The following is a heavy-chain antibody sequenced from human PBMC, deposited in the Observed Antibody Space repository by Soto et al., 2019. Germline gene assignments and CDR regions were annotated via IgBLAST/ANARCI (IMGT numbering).Heavy chain of an antibody. D-gene: IGHD6-6*01. CDR3: AKVGGIAARNYYYMDV. Sequence: GGSLRLSCAASGFTFSSYAMSWVRQAPGKGLEWVSAISGSGGSTYYADSVKGRFTISRDNSKNTLYLQMNSLRAEDTAVYYCAKVGGIAARNYYYMDVWGKGTTVTVSS. J-gene: IGHJ6*03. CDR1: GFTFSSYA. V-gene: IGHV3-23*01. CDR2: ISGSGGST.